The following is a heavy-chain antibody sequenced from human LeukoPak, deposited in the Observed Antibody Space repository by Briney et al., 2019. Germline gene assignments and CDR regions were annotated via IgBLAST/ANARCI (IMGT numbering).Heavy chain of an antibody. CDR1: GGSFSGYY. J-gene: IGHJ4*02. Sequence: SETLSLTCAVYGGSFSGYYWSWIRQPPGKGLEWIGEINHSGSTNYNPSLKSRVTISVDTSKNQFSLKLSSVTAADTAVCYCARDSVAGATFDYWGQGTLVTVSS. CDR2: INHSGST. CDR3: ARDSVAGATFDY. V-gene: IGHV4-34*01. D-gene: IGHD6-19*01.